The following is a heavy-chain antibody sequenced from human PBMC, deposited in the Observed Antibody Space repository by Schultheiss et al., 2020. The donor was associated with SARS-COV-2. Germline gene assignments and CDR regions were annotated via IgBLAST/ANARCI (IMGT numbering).Heavy chain of an antibody. V-gene: IGHV2-5*02. J-gene: IGHJ4*02. CDR2: IYWDDDK. CDR1: GFSLSTSGVG. Sequence: SGPTLVQPTQTLTLTCTFSGFSLSTSGVGVGWIRQPPGKALEWLALIYWDDDKRYSPSLKSRLTITKDTSKNQVVLTMTNMDPVDTATYYCARFHYYDSSGYYYDPRFDYWGQGTLVTVSS. CDR3: ARFHYYDSSGYYYDPRFDY. D-gene: IGHD3-22*01.